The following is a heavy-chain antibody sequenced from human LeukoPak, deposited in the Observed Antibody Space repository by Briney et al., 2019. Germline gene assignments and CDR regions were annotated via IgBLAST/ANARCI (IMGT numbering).Heavy chain of an antibody. V-gene: IGHV3-11*06. D-gene: IGHD5-12*01. CDR1: GFTFSDYY. J-gene: IGHJ4*02. Sequence: GGSLRLSCAASGFTFSDYYMSWIGQAPGKGLEWVSYISSSSSYTNYADSVKGRFTTSRDNAKNSLYLQMNSLRAEDTAVYYCARDLGSGYSGYVPFDYWGQGTLVTVSS. CDR2: ISSSSSYT. CDR3: ARDLGSGYSGYVPFDY.